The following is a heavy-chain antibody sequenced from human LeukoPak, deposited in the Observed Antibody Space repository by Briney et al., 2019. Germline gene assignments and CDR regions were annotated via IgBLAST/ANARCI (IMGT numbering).Heavy chain of an antibody. CDR1: GYSFTSYW. J-gene: IGHJ6*02. CDR2: IYPGDSDT. V-gene: IGHV5-51*01. D-gene: IGHD6-13*01. CDR3: ARQRSRTSYYYGMDV. Sequence: GESLKISCKGSGYSFTSYWIGWVRQMPGKGLEWTGIIYPGDSDTRYSPSFQGQVTISADKPISTAYLQWSSLKASDTAMYYCARQRSRTSYYYGMDVWGQGTTVTVSS.